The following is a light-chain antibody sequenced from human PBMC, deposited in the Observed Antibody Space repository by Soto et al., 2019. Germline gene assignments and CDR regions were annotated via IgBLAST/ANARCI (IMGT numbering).Light chain of an antibody. CDR1: SSDVGGYNY. CDR2: EVS. CDR3: SSYAVTNIFV. Sequence: QSALTQPPSASGCPGQSATISCTGTSSDVGGYNYVSWYQQHPGKAPKVIIYEVSKRPSGVPDRFSGSKSGSTASLTVSGLQAEDEADYYCSSYAVTNIFVFGTGTKVTVL. V-gene: IGLV2-8*01. J-gene: IGLJ1*01.